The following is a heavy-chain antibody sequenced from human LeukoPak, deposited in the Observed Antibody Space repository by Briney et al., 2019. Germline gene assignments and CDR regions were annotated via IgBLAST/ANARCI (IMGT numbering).Heavy chain of an antibody. Sequence: PSETLSLTCTVSGGSISSYYCSWIRLPAGKGLEWIGRIYTSGSTNYNPSLKSRVTMSVDTSKNQFSLKLSSVTAADTAVYYCARHARKNYDSGANDAFDIWGQGTKVTVSS. CDR3: ARHARKNYDSGANDAFDI. CDR2: IYTSGST. V-gene: IGHV4-4*07. CDR1: GGSISSYY. J-gene: IGHJ3*02. D-gene: IGHD3-10*01.